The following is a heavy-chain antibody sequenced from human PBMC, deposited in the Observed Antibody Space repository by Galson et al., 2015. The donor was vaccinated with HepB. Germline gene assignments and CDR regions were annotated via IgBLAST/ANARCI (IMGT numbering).Heavy chain of an antibody. V-gene: IGHV3-30*18. Sequence: SLRLSCAASGFTLSSYGMHWVRQAPGKGLGWVAVISYDGSNKYYADSVKGRFTISRDTSKNTLYLQMNSLRAEDTAVYYCAKGSGGDWYYHMDVWGKGTTVAVSS. CDR1: GFTLSSYG. J-gene: IGHJ6*03. CDR2: ISYDGSNK. CDR3: AKGSGGDWYYHMDV. D-gene: IGHD2-21*02.